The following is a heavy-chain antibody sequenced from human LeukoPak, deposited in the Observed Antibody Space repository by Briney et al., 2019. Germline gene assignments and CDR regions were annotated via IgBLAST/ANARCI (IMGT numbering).Heavy chain of an antibody. CDR1: GFTFDDSV. V-gene: IGHV3-43*02. CDR3: AKPNNYYDSSGYPVAYYYYYYMDV. Sequence: GGSLRLSCAASGFTFDDSVMHWVRQAPGRGLEWVSLITGDGTTTYYADSVKGRFTISRDNNKNSLYLQMHSLRTEDTAFYYCAKPNNYYDSSGYPVAYYYYYYMDVWGKGATVTVSS. J-gene: IGHJ6*03. D-gene: IGHD3-22*01. CDR2: ITGDGTTT.